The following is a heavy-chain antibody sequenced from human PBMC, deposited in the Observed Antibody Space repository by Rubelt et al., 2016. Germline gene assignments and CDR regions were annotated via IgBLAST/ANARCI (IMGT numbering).Heavy chain of an antibody. V-gene: IGHV4-59*08. D-gene: IGHD4-23*01. J-gene: IGHJ5*01. CDR1: GGSISSYY. Sequence: QVQLQESGPGLVKPSETLSLTCTVSGGSISSYYWSWIRQPPGKGLEWIGYIYYSGSTNYNPSLKSRVTISVDTAKNQFSLKLSSVTAADTAVYYCARGFRWRIGHSLDSWGQGTQVIVFS. CDR2: IYYSGST. CDR3: ARGFRWRIGHSLDS.